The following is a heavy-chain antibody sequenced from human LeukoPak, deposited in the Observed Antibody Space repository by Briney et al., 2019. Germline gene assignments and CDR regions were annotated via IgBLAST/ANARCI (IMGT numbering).Heavy chain of an antibody. V-gene: IGHV4-39*07. CDR3: ARKYQLPLRGWFDP. CDR1: GDSISSTNNY. Sequence: SETLSLTCSVSGDSISSTNNYWGWIRQPPGKGLEWIGSIYNGINVDSNPSLGSRVTISVDTSKNQFSLKLSSVTAADTAVYYCARKYQLPLRGWFDPWGQGTLVTVSS. CDR2: IYNGINV. J-gene: IGHJ5*02. D-gene: IGHD2-2*01.